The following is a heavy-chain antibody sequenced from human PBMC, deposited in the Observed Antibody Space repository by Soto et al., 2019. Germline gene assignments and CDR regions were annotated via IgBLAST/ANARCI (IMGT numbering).Heavy chain of an antibody. J-gene: IGHJ5*02. Sequence: SGGSLRLSCAASGFTFSSYAMHWVRQAPGKGLEYVSAISSNGGSTYYANSVKGRFTISRDNSKNTLYLQMGSLRAEDMAVYYCARGAADGTVTTLVPFDPWGQGTLVTVSS. D-gene: IGHD4-17*01. CDR1: GFTFSSYA. V-gene: IGHV3-64*01. CDR2: ISSNGGST. CDR3: ARGAADGTVTTLVPFDP.